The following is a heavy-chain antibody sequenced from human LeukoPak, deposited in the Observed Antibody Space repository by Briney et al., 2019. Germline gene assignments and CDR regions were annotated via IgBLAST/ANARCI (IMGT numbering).Heavy chain of an antibody. D-gene: IGHD1-7*01. V-gene: IGHV4-59*01. J-gene: IGHJ6*02. CDR2: IYYSGTT. CDR1: GGSISSYY. Sequence: PSETLSLTCTVSGGSISSYYWSWIRQPPGKGLEWIGYIYYSGTTNYNPSLKSRVTISVDTSKNQFSLKLSSVTAADTAVYYCARGNWNYGWEGYYYYGMDVWGQGTTVTVSS. CDR3: ARGNWNYGWEGYYYYGMDV.